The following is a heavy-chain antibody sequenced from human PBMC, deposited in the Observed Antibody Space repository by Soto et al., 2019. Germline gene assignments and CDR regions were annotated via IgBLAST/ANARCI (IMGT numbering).Heavy chain of an antibody. CDR1: GYTLTELS. V-gene: IGHV1-24*01. J-gene: IGHJ5*02. Sequence: ASVKVSCKVSGYTLTELSMHWVRQAPGKGPEWMGGFDPEDGETIYAQKFQGRVTMTEDTSTDTAYMELSSLRSEDTAVYYCATVGGSQRVEWFDPWGQGTLVTVSS. CDR3: ATVGGSQRVEWFDP. CDR2: FDPEDGET. D-gene: IGHD1-26*01.